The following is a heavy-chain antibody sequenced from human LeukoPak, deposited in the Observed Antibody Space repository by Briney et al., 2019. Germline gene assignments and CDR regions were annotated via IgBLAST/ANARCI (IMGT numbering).Heavy chain of an antibody. Sequence: GGSLRLSCAASGFTVRNNYMSWVRQAPGKGLEWDSVIYSGGSTYYADSVKGRFTISRDNSKNTLYLQMNSLRAEDTAVYFCATGERMVRGDGVDSWGQGALVTVSS. D-gene: IGHD3-10*01. CDR1: GFTVRNNY. V-gene: IGHV3-66*01. CDR3: ATGERMVRGDGVDS. J-gene: IGHJ4*02. CDR2: IYSGGST.